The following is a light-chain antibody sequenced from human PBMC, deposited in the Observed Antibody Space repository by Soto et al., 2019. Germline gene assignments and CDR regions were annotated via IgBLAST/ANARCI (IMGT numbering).Light chain of an antibody. V-gene: IGKV1-33*01. J-gene: IGKJ2*01. CDR3: QQYDNLPYT. CDR1: QDINNF. Sequence: DIQMTQSPSSLSASVGDRVTITCQASQDINNFVNWYQQKPGKAPKLLIYDASTLKTGVPSRFSGSGSGTDFRFTISSLQPEDIATYYCQQYDNLPYTFGQGTKLEIK. CDR2: DAS.